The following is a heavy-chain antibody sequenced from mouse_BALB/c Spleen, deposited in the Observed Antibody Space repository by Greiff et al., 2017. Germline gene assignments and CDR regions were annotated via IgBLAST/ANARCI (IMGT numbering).Heavy chain of an antibody. CDR3: TLGSSYEWFAY. Sequence: DVKLQESGPGLVKPSQSLSLTCSVTGYSITSGYYWNWIRQFPGNKLEWMGYISYDGSNNYNPSLKNRISITRDTSKNQFFLKLNSVTTEDTATYYCTLGSSYEWFAYWGQGTLVTVSA. D-gene: IGHD1-1*01. V-gene: IGHV3-6*02. J-gene: IGHJ3*01. CDR2: ISYDGSN. CDR1: GYSITSGYY.